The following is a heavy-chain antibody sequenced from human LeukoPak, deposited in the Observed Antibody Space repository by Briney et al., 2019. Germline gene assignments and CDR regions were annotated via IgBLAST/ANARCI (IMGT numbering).Heavy chain of an antibody. Sequence: SETLSLTCTVSGGSISSYYWSWIRQPPGKGLEWIGYIYYSGSTNYNPSLKSRVTISVDTSKNQFSLKLSSVTAADTAVYYCARLPARGWFGPWGQGTLVTVSS. J-gene: IGHJ5*02. CDR3: ARLPARGWFGP. CDR1: GGSISSYY. V-gene: IGHV4-59*01. CDR2: IYYSGST. D-gene: IGHD3-10*01.